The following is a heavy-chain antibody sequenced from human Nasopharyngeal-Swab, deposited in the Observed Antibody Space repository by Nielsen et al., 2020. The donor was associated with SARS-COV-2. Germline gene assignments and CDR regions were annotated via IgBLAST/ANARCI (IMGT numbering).Heavy chain of an antibody. CDR1: GFTFSSYG. D-gene: IGHD4-23*01. V-gene: IGHV3-30*03. Sequence: GGSLRLSCAASGFTFSSYGMHWVRQAPGKGLEWVAVISYDGSNKYYADSVKGRFTISRDNSKNTLYLQMNSLRAEDTAVYYCATGSTTVVTPEYYYYMDAWGKGTTVTVSS. CDR3: ATGSTTVVTPEYYYYMDA. CDR2: ISYDGSNK. J-gene: IGHJ6*03.